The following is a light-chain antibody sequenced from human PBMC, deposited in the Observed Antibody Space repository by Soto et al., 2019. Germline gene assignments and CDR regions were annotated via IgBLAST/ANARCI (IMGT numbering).Light chain of an antibody. CDR3: QQTNTSPWT. CDR2: TAS. V-gene: IGKV1-39*01. J-gene: IGKJ1*01. Sequence: DIQMTQSPSSLSASLGDRVTITCRASQSISDYVNWYQQQPGKAPKLLIHTASTLRPGVPTRFGGGGSGTDFTLTIDNLQPEDFATYYCQQTNTSPWTFGQGTKVEVK. CDR1: QSISDY.